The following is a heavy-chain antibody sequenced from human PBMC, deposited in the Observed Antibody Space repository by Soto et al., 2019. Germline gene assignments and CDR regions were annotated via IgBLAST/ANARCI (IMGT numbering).Heavy chain of an antibody. CDR1: GGSSSSSSYY. V-gene: IGHV4-39*01. CDR2: IYYSGST. Sequence: SQTLSLTYSVSGGSSSSSSYYWGWIRQPPGKGLEWIGSIYYSGSTYYDPSLKSRVTISVDTSKNQFSLKLSSVTAADTAVYYCARLTWAQHNWFEPWGQGTLVTVSS. D-gene: IGHD3-10*01. CDR3: ARLTWAQHNWFEP. J-gene: IGHJ5*02.